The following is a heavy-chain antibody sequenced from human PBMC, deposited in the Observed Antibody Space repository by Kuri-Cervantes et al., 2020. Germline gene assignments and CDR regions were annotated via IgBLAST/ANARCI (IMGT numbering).Heavy chain of an antibody. CDR3: ARATDGVDY. CDR1: GGSFSGYY. J-gene: IGHJ4*02. CDR2: INHSGST. V-gene: IGHV4-34*01. D-gene: IGHD3-10*01. Sequence: ESLKISCAVYGGSFSGYYWSWIRQPPGKGLEWIGEINHSGSTNYNPSLKSRVTISVDTSKNQFSLKLSSVTAADTAVDYCARATDGVDYWGQGTLVTVSS.